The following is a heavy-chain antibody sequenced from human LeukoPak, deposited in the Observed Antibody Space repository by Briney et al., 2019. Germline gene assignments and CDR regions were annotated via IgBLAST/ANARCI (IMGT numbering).Heavy chain of an antibody. D-gene: IGHD2-2*01. CDR1: GFTFSSYG. V-gene: IGHV1-69*04. CDR2: IIPILGIA. Sequence: PGGSLRLSCAASGFTFSSYGMHWVRQAPGQGLEWMGRIIPILGIANYAQKFQGRVTITADKSTSTAYMELSSLRSEDTAVYYCARDRKSWVVVPAAFDIWGQGTMVTVSS. J-gene: IGHJ3*02. CDR3: ARDRKSWVVVPAAFDI.